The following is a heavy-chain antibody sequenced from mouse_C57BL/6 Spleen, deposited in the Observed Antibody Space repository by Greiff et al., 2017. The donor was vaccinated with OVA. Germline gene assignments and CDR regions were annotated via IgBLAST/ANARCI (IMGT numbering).Heavy chain of an antibody. D-gene: IGHD2-2*01. J-gene: IGHJ4*01. CDR1: GYTFTSYW. CDR2: IDPNSGGT. Sequence: QVHVKQPGAELVKPGASVKLSCKASGYTFTSYWMHWVKQRPGRGLEWIGRIDPNSGGTKYNEKFKSKATLTVDKPSSTAYMQLSSLTSEDSAVYYCARSRMVTKDYAMDYWGQGTSVTVSS. CDR3: ARSRMVTKDYAMDY. V-gene: IGHV1-72*01.